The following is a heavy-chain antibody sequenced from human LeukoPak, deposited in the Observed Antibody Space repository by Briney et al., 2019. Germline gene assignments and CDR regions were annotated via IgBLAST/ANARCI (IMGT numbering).Heavy chain of an antibody. V-gene: IGHV3-21*01. J-gene: IGHJ3*02. CDR2: ISSSSSYI. Sequence: GGSLRLSCAASGFTFSSYAMSWVRQAPGKGLEWVSSISSSSSYIYYADSVKGRFTISRDNAKNSLYLQMNSLRAEDTAVYYCARPGTSDAFDIWGQGTMVTVSS. CDR1: GFTFSSYA. CDR3: ARPGTSDAFDI. D-gene: IGHD3-10*01.